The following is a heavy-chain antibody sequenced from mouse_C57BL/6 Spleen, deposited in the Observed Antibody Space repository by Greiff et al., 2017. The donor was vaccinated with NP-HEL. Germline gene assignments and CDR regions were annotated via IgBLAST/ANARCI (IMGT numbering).Heavy chain of an antibody. CDR3: ARFTTVVATGGNFDY. CDR1: GYTFTSYG. D-gene: IGHD1-1*01. Sequence: VQLQQSGAELARPGASVKLSCKASGYTFTSYGISWVKQRTGQGLEWIGEIYPRSGNTYYNEKFKGKATLTADKSSSTAYMELRSLTSEDSAVYFCARFTTVVATGGNFDYWGQGTTLTVSS. CDR2: IYPRSGNT. V-gene: IGHV1-81*01. J-gene: IGHJ2*01.